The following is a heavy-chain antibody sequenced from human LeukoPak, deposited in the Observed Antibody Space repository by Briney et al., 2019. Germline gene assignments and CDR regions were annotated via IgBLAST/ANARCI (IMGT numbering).Heavy chain of an antibody. CDR3: ARGYGSGSYWQH. J-gene: IGHJ1*01. Sequence: SETLSLTCAVYGGSFSGYYWSWIRQPPGKGLEWIGEINHSGSTNYNPSLKSRVTISVDTSKNQFSLKLSSVTAADTAVYYCARGYGSGSYWQHWGQGTLVTVSS. CDR1: GGSFSGYY. V-gene: IGHV4-34*01. CDR2: INHSGST. D-gene: IGHD1-26*01.